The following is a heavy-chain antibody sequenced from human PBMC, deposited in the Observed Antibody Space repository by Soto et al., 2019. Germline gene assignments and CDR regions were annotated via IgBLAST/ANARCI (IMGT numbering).Heavy chain of an antibody. CDR2: INHSGST. D-gene: IGHD2-15*01. Sequence: QVPLQQWGAGLLKPSETLSLTCAVYGGSFSGYYWSWIRQPPGKGLEWIGEINHSGSTNYNPSLKSRVTISVDTSKNQFSLKLSSVTAADTAVYYCARHGYCSGGSCPLGYDYWGQGTLVTVSS. J-gene: IGHJ4*02. CDR3: ARHGYCSGGSCPLGYDY. CDR1: GGSFSGYY. V-gene: IGHV4-34*01.